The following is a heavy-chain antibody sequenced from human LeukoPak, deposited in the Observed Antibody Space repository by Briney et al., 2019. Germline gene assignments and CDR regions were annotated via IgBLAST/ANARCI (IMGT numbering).Heavy chain of an antibody. J-gene: IGHJ4*02. D-gene: IGHD3-10*01. CDR3: AKDDLWNYYGSGNPFDH. CDR1: GFTFSSYG. V-gene: IGHV3-30*02. Sequence: PGGSLRLSCAASGFTFSSYGMHWVRQAPGKGLEWVAFIRYDGSNKYYADSVRGRFTISRDNSKNTLYLQMNSLRAEDTAVYYCAKDDLWNYYGSGNPFDHWGQGTLVTVSS. CDR2: IRYDGSNK.